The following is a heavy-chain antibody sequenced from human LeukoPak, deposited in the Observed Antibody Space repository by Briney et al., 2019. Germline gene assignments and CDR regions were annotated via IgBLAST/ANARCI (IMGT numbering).Heavy chain of an antibody. Sequence: SQILSLTCAISGDSVSSNSAAWHWIRQSPSRGLEWLGSTYHRSKWYNDYALSVIGRTSVNPDTPKNEFSLQLNSVTPEDTAVYYCARGGKYSFDYWGQGTLVTVSS. D-gene: IGHD1-26*01. CDR2: TYHRSKWYN. V-gene: IGHV6-1*01. CDR1: GDSVSSNSAA. CDR3: ARGGKYSFDY. J-gene: IGHJ4*02.